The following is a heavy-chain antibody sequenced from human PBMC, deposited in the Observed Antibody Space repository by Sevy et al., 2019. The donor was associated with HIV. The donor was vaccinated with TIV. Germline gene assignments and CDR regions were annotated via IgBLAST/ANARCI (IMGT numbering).Heavy chain of an antibody. D-gene: IGHD2-2*01. Sequence: SETLSLTCAVHDGSFSGYYWNWIRQLPGKGLEWIGEINESGIIYYNPSLKSRVTISVDTSKKQFSLKLNSVTAADTAVYFCARSPPVVVVPGAPSWFDPWGQGTLFTVSS. CDR2: INESGII. CDR1: DGSFSGYY. J-gene: IGHJ5*02. V-gene: IGHV4-34*01. CDR3: ARSPPVVVVPGAPSWFDP.